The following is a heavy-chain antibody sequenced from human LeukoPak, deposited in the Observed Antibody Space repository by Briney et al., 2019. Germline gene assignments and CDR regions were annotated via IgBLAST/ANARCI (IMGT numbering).Heavy chain of an antibody. J-gene: IGHJ5*02. CDR3: ARGSAGYCSGGSCYWFDP. CDR2: INPNSGGT. CDR1: GYTFTGYY. D-gene: IGHD2-15*01. V-gene: IGHV1-2*06. Sequence: GASVRVSCKASGYTFTGYYMHWVRQALGQGLEWMGRINPNSGGTNYAQKFQGRVTMTRDTSISTAYMELSRLRSDDTAVYYCARGSAGYCSGGSCYWFDPWGQGTLVTVSS.